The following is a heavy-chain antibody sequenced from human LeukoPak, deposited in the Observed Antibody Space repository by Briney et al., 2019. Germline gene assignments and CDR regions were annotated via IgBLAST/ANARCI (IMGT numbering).Heavy chain of an antibody. CDR3: AKGAEIDH. CDR2: MTGPADTT. Sequence: AGGSLRLSCAASGFNFNNFAMSWVRQAPGKGPEWLSAMTGPADTTYCAESVKGRFTISRDYSKSMVYLQMTSLRVEDTAIYYCAKGAEIDHWGQGTLVTVSS. J-gene: IGHJ4*02. CDR1: GFNFNNFA. V-gene: IGHV3-23*01.